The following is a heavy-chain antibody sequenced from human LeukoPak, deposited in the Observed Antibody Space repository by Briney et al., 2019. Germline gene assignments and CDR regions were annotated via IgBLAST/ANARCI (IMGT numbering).Heavy chain of an antibody. Sequence: GGSLRLSCAASGFTFSTYTMNWVRQAPGKGLEWVSCISSSSSAIYYADSVKGRFTISRDNAKTSLYLQMNSLRAEDTAVYYCARPGSSAYYFDYWGQGTLVTVSS. CDR2: ISSSSSAI. CDR1: GFTFSTYT. J-gene: IGHJ4*02. V-gene: IGHV3-48*01. D-gene: IGHD2-15*01. CDR3: ARPGSSAYYFDY.